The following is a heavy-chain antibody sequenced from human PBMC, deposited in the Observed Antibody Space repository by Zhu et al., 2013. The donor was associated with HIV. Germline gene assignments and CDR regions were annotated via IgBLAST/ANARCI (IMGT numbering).Heavy chain of an antibody. CDR1: GGSFSGYY. D-gene: IGHD1-1*01. V-gene: IGHV4-34*01. CDR2: INHSGST. CDR3: ARGLKRRIFFP. Sequence: QVQLQQWGAGLLKPSETLSLTCAVYGGSFSGYYWSWIRQPPGKGLEWIGEINHSGSTNYNPSLKSRVTISVDTSKNQFSLKLSSVTAADTAVYYCARGLKRRIFFPXGQGTLVTVSS. J-gene: IGHJ5*02.